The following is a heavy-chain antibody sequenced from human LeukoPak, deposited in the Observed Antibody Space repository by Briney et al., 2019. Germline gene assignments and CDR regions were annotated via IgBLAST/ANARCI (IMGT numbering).Heavy chain of an antibody. V-gene: IGHV3-30*07. J-gene: IGHJ4*02. Sequence: GESLRLSCAASGFTFSRSAMHWVRQAPGKGLEWVAVMSYDGSIQFYADSVKGRFTISRDNAKNSLFLQMNSLRAEDTAVYFCARDRLSSGWLTDSWGQGTLVTVSS. CDR1: GFTFSRSA. CDR3: ARDRLSSGWLTDS. D-gene: IGHD6-19*01. CDR2: MSYDGSIQ.